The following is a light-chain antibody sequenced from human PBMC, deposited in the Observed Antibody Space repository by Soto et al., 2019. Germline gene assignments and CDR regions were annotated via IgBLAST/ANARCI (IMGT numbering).Light chain of an antibody. Sequence: QSALTQPASVSGSPGQSITISCTGTSSDVGGYYSVSWYQQHPGKAPKLMIYDVSNRHSGVSIRFSGSKSGNTASLTISGLQAEDEADYYCSSYTPSDTLDFGTGTKLTVL. J-gene: IGLJ1*01. CDR1: SSDVGGYYS. CDR3: SSYTPSDTLD. V-gene: IGLV2-14*03. CDR2: DVS.